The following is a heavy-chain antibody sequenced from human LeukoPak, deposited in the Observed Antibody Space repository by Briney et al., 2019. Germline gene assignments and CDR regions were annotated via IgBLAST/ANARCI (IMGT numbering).Heavy chain of an antibody. Sequence: SETLSLTCTVSGGSISSQYWSWIRQPPGKGLEWIGYIYYSGSTNYNPSLKSRVTISVDTSKNQFSLKLSSVTAADTAVYYCARGLYYYDSSEIGLDYWGQGTLVTVSS. CDR3: ARGLYYYDSSEIGLDY. J-gene: IGHJ4*02. CDR2: IYYSGST. D-gene: IGHD3-22*01. V-gene: IGHV4-59*11. CDR1: GGSISSQY.